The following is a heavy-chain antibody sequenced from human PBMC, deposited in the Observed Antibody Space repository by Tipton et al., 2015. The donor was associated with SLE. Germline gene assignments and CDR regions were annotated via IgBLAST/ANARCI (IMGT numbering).Heavy chain of an antibody. D-gene: IGHD3-16*02. CDR3: ARAVTFGGVIVGGFVD. CDR2: IYSGGST. Sequence: SLRLSCAASGFTFSSYSMNWVRQAPGKGLEWVSVIYSGGSTYYADSVKGRFTISRDNSKNTLYLQMNSLRAEDTAVYYCARAVTFGGVIVGGFVDWSQGTLVTVSS. J-gene: IGHJ4*02. CDR1: GFTFSSYS. V-gene: IGHV3-53*01.